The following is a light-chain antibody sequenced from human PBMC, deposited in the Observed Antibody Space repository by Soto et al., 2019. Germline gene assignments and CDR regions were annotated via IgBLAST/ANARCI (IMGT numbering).Light chain of an antibody. CDR3: QQYQSHPSCT. J-gene: IGKJ2*02. CDR2: LAS. CDR1: QNLFLNSNKKNY. Sequence: DIVVTQSPDSLAVALGERATIHCRSSQNLFLNSNKKNYLAWYQQKAGQPPKLLIYLASTRESGVPDRFSGSGSGTDFTLTISSLQPDDFATYYCQQYQSHPSCTFGQGTQLEIE. V-gene: IGKV4-1*01.